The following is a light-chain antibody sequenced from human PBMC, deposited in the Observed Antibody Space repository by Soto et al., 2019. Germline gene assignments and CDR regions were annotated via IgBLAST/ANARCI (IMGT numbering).Light chain of an antibody. CDR3: QQRGNWPPYT. CDR1: QSVSRS. Sequence: EIVLTQSPATLSLSPGERATLSCRASQSVSRSLGWYQQKPGQAPRLLIYDTSNRATGIPARFAGSGSGTDFTLTISSLEPEDFAVYYCQQRGNWPPYTFGQETKLEIK. V-gene: IGKV3-11*01. CDR2: DTS. J-gene: IGKJ2*01.